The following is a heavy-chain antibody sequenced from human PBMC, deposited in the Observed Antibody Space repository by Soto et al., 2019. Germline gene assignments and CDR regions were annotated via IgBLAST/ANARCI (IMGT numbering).Heavy chain of an antibody. Sequence: QVQLVQSGAEMKKPGSSVKVSCQSSGGTVNTYAMNWVRQAPGQGPEWMGDISPMFGAANYAPKFQRRVTITADESTGTSYMQLSSVTSEDTALYFWAREVQVHTPAFVYWGQGTLVPFS. CDR3: AREVQVHTPAFVY. D-gene: IGHD2-15*01. V-gene: IGHV1-69*19. J-gene: IGHJ4*02. CDR1: GGTVNTYA. CDR2: ISPMFGAA.